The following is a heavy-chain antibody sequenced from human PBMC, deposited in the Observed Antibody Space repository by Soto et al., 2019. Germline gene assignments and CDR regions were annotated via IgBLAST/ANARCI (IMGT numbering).Heavy chain of an antibody. CDR2: ISSSGSTI. D-gene: IGHD2-15*01. J-gene: IGHJ3*02. Sequence: GGSLRLSCAASGFTFSDYYMSCIRQAPGKGLEWVSYISSSGSTIYYADSVKGRFTISRDNAKNSLYLQMNSLRAEDTAVYYCASTERLYCSGGSCPNDAFDIWGQGTMVTVSS. V-gene: IGHV3-11*01. CDR3: ASTERLYCSGGSCPNDAFDI. CDR1: GFTFSDYY.